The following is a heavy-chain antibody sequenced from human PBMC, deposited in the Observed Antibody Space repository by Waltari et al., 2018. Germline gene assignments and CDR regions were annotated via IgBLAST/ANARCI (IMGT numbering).Heavy chain of an antibody. Sequence: EVQLVGSGGGLVKPGGSLRLSCAASGFPFSSYTMTWVRQVPGKGLEWVASIRRGSSYIYYADSVKGRFTISRDNAKNSLYLQMNSLRGEDTAVYYCAREWGVMVGTAGFYFDYWGQGALVTVSS. V-gene: IGHV3-21*01. CDR2: IRRGSSYI. CDR3: AREWGVMVGTAGFYFDY. D-gene: IGHD2-15*01. CDR1: GFPFSSYT. J-gene: IGHJ4*02.